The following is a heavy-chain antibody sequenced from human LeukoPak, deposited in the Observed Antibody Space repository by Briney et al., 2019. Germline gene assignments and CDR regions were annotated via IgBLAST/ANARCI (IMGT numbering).Heavy chain of an antibody. Sequence: GGSLRLSCAASGFTFSSYSMNWVRQAPGKGLEWVSSISSRSSYIYYADSVKGRFTISRDNAKNSLYLQMNSLRAEDTAVYYCARAPYSYDTFDYWGQGTLVTVSS. CDR2: ISSRSSYI. J-gene: IGHJ4*02. V-gene: IGHV3-21*01. D-gene: IGHD5-18*01. CDR3: ARAPYSYDTFDY. CDR1: GFTFSSYS.